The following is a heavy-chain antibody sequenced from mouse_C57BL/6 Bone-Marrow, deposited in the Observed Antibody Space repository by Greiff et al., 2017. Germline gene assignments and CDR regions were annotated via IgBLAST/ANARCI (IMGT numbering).Heavy chain of an antibody. V-gene: IGHV14-4*01. CDR2: IDPENGDT. CDR3: TTEYDYDGFDY. Sequence: VQLQQSGAELVRPGASVKLSCTASGFNIKDDYMHWVKQRPEQGLEWIGWIDPENGDTEYASKFQGKATITADTSSNTAYLQLSSLTSEDTAVYYCTTEYDYDGFDYWGQGTTLTVAS. CDR1: GFNIKDDY. D-gene: IGHD2-4*01. J-gene: IGHJ2*01.